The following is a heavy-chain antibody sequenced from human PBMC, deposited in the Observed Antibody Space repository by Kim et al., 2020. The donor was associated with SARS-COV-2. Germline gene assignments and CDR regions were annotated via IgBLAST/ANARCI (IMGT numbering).Heavy chain of an antibody. CDR1: GGSISSSSYY. CDR2: IYYSGST. J-gene: IGHJ4*02. CDR3: ASRYCSGSSCPAEY. Sequence: SETLSLTCTVSGGSISSSSYYWGWIRQPPGKGLEWIGSIYYSGSTYYNPSLKSRVTISVDTSKNQFSLKLNSVTAADTAVYYCASRYCSGSSCPAEYWGQGTLVTVSS. D-gene: IGHD2-15*01. V-gene: IGHV4-39*01.